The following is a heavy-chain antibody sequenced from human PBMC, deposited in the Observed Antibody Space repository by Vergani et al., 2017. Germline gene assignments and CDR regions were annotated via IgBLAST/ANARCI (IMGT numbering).Heavy chain of an antibody. V-gene: IGHV3-30*02. J-gene: IGHJ4*02. CDR2: IQFDGSNQ. Sequence: QVQLVESGGGVVQRGGSLRLSCATSGFTLSNYDMQWIRQGPGKGLEFVAFIQFDGSNQYYADSVKGRFTLSRDFSKNTLYLQMNSLRTDDTATYYCARERNAYYDFWSGYYTQYYFDYWGQGTLVTVSS. CDR1: GFTLSNYD. D-gene: IGHD3-3*01. CDR3: ARERNAYYDFWSGYYTQYYFDY.